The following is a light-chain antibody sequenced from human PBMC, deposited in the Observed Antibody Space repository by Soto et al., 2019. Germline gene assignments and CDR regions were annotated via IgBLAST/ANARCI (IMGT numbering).Light chain of an antibody. J-gene: IGKJ1*01. CDR2: GAS. CDR3: QQYGSSSWK. Sequence: EIVLTQSPGTLSLSPGERATLSCRASQSVISTYLAWYQQKPGQAPRLLIYGASSRADDIPDRFSGSGSGTDFTLSISRLETEDFAVSYCQQYGSSSWKFGQGTKVEIE. CDR1: QSVISTY. V-gene: IGKV3-20*01.